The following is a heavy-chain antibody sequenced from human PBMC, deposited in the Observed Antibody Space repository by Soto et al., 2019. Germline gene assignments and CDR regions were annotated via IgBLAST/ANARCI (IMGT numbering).Heavy chain of an antibody. J-gene: IGHJ4*02. D-gene: IGHD3-22*01. Sequence: GESLKISWKGSGYSFTSYWIGWVRQMPGKGLEWMGIIYPGDSDTRYSPSFQGQVTISADKSISTAYLQWSRLKASDTAMYYCARHVTGYYYDSSGYYPNLDYWGQGTLVTVS. CDR3: ARHVTGYYYDSSGYYPNLDY. V-gene: IGHV5-51*01. CDR1: GYSFTSYW. CDR2: IYPGDSDT.